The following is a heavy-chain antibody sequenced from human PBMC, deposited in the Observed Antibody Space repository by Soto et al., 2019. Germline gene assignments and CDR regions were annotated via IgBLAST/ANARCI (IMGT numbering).Heavy chain of an antibody. CDR2: INIDGSTT. J-gene: IGHJ4*02. Sequence: EVQLVESGGGLVQPGGSLRLPCAASGFTFSTYWMHWVRQAPGKGLVWVSRINIDGSTTSYADSVKGRFTISRDNAKNTLYLQLNSLRDEDTAVYYCARVRNGDWYFDNWGQGTLVTISS. V-gene: IGHV3-74*01. D-gene: IGHD4-17*01. CDR3: ARVRNGDWYFDN. CDR1: GFTFSTYW.